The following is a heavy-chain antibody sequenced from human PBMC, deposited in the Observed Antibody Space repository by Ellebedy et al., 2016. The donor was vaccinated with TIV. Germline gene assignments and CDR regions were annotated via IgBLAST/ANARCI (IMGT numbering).Heavy chain of an antibody. Sequence: GESLKISCAASGFTFSTYGMHWVRQAPGKGLEWVAVISYDGSNKYYVDSVKGRFTISRDNSKNTIYLQMNSLRVEDTAVYYCAKDAWEKARISWEHDYWGQGTLVTVSS. CDR3: AKDAWEKARISWEHDY. J-gene: IGHJ4*02. V-gene: IGHV3-30*18. D-gene: IGHD5-12*01. CDR1: GFTFSTYG. CDR2: ISYDGSNK.